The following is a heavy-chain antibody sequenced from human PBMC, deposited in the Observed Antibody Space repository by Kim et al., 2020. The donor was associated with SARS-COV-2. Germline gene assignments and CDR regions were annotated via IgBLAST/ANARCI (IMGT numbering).Heavy chain of an antibody. CDR3: ARAEHIVVPKYGMDV. V-gene: IGHV3-21*01. Sequence: GGSLRLSCAASGFTFSSYSMNWVRQAPGKGLEWVSSISSSSIYIYYADSVKGRFTISRDNAKNSLYLQMNSLRAEDTAVYYCARAEHIVVPKYGMDVWGQGNKVTVSS. CDR2: ISSSSIYI. CDR1: GFTFSSYS. D-gene: IGHD2-21*01. J-gene: IGHJ6*02.